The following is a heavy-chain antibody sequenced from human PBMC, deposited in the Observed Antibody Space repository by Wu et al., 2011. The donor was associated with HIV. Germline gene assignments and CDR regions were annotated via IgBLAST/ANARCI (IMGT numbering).Heavy chain of an antibody. V-gene: IGHV1-2*02. D-gene: IGHD2-15*01. Sequence: QVQLVQSGAEVKKPGASVKVSCKASGYTFTAYYIHWVRQAPGQGLEWMGWIDPKSGGTNSAQKFQGRVTMTRDTSISTAYMELSRLRSDDTAVYYCARPYCSGGNCLGFDFWGQGTLVTVSS. CDR2: IDPKSGGT. CDR3: ARPYCSGGNCLGFDF. J-gene: IGHJ4*02. CDR1: GYTFTAYY.